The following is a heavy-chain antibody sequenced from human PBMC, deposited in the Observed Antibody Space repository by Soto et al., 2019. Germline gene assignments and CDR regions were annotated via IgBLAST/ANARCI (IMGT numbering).Heavy chain of an antibody. D-gene: IGHD2-15*01. J-gene: IGHJ4*01. CDR2: ISSSASRI. V-gene: IGHV3-11*01. Sequence: GSLRLSCSASGFTFRDYYMSWIRQAPGKGLEWVSYISSSASRIHYADSVKGRFTISRDNAKNSLYLQMNSLRAEDTAVYYCARDPPFIVVADYWGQGTVVTVYS. CDR1: GFTFRDYY. CDR3: ARDPPFIVVADY.